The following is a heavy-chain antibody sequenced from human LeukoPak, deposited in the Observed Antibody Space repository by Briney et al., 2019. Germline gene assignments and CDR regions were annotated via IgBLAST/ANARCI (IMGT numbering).Heavy chain of an antibody. D-gene: IGHD3-22*01. CDR3: ARAAYYYDSSPNWFDP. CDR1: GYTFTSYG. CDR2: ISAYNCNT. Sequence: ASVKVSCKASGYTFTSYGISGVRQARGQGLEGMGWISAYNCNTNYAQKLQGRVTMTTDTSTSTAYMELRRPRSDDTDVYYCARAAYYYDSSPNWFDPWGQGTLVTVSS. J-gene: IGHJ5*02. V-gene: IGHV1-18*01.